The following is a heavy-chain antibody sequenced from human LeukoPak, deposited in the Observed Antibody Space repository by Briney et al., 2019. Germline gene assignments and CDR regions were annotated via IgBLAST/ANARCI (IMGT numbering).Heavy chain of an antibody. CDR3: ARGRGYSGYDSTEGPLDY. CDR1: GDSISNNH. D-gene: IGHD5-12*01. V-gene: IGHV4-59*01. Sequence: SETLSLTCTVSGDSISNNHWSWIRQPPGKGLEWIGYINSDGSANYNPSLKSRVTIPLDTPKNQFSLELSSVTAADTAVYYCARGRGYSGYDSTEGPLDYWGQGTLVTVSS. CDR2: INSDGSA. J-gene: IGHJ4*02.